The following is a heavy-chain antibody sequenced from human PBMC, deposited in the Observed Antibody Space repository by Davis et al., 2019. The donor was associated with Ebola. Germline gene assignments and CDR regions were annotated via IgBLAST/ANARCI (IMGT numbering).Heavy chain of an antibody. CDR1: GFPFSVYF. Sequence: GESLKISCAASGFPFSVYFMDWVRLTPGKGLEWVDLSRNNENRYSTEYAASVKGRFTISRDDSKNLMYLEMNSLRTEDTAVYYCVTENWYRFESWGQGTLVTVSS. CDR3: VTENWYRFES. D-gene: IGHD1/OR15-1a*01. J-gene: IGHJ4*02. CDR2: SRNNENRYST. V-gene: IGHV3-72*01.